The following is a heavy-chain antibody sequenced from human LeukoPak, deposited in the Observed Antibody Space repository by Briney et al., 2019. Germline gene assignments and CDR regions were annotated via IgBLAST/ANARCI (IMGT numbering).Heavy chain of an antibody. CDR1: GFTFSSYA. J-gene: IGHJ5*02. V-gene: IGHV3-23*01. CDR2: ISGSGGST. D-gene: IGHD6-13*01. CDR3: AKESPVAATGRSWFDP. Sequence: GGSLRLSCAASGFTFSSYAMSWVRQAPGKGLEWVLTISGSGGSTYYADSVKGRFTISRDNSKNTLYVQMNSLRAEDTAIYYCAKESPVAATGRSWFDPWGQGTLVTVSS.